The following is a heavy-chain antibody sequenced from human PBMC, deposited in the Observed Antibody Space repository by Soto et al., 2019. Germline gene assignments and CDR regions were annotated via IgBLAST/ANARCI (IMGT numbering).Heavy chain of an antibody. CDR3: ARASGESYPGSRVFVS. CDR1: GFAFSNNA. Sequence: PGGSLRLSCAASGFAFSNNAMSWVHQAPGKGLELVSIVTNTGGDKLYADSVKGRFIISRDNSKSTLYLQMNSLRAEDSAIYYCARASGESYPGSRVFVSWGQGTRVTVSS. CDR2: VTNTGGDK. D-gene: IGHD3-10*01. V-gene: IGHV3-23*01. J-gene: IGHJ4*02.